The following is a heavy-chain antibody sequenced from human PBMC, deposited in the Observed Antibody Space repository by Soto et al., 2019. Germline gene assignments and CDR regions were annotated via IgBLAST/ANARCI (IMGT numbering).Heavy chain of an antibody. Sequence: VQVVESGGTLVQPGGSLRLSCEVSGFDFPGFWMNWVRQAPGKGLEWVANINHGGSETNFLDSVKGRFTISRDNAKSTLYQQMNSLRVEDTAVYYCTWGGRDLYFWGQGTEVIVSS. V-gene: IGHV3-7*04. CDR2: INHGGSET. CDR3: TWGGRDLYF. J-gene: IGHJ4*02. CDR1: GFDFPGFW.